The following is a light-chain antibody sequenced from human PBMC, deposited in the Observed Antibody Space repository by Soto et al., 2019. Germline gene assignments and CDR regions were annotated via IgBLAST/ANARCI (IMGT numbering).Light chain of an antibody. Sequence: EKALTQSPVTLSLSPGERATLSCRASQSVSSNLAWYQQRPGQAPRLLIYGASTRASGVPDRFSGSGSGTEFILTISSLQSEDSAVYYCQQRHMWPITFGQGTRLEIK. CDR1: QSVSSN. J-gene: IGKJ5*01. CDR3: QQRHMWPIT. CDR2: GAS. V-gene: IGKV3-15*01.